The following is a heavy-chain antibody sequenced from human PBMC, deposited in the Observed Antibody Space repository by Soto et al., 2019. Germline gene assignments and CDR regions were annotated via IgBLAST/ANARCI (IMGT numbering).Heavy chain of an antibody. D-gene: IGHD3-22*01. CDR1: GLTFSSYA. V-gene: IGHV3-23*01. CDR2: ISGSGGIT. Sequence: EVQLLESGGGLVQPGGSLRLSCAASGLTFSSYAINWVRQAPGKGLEWVSGISGSGGITYYADSVKGRFTMSRDNSKNTLYLQMNSLIAEDMAVYYCAKEYYYDSSGDLAFDIWGQGTMVTVSS. J-gene: IGHJ3*02. CDR3: AKEYYYDSSGDLAFDI.